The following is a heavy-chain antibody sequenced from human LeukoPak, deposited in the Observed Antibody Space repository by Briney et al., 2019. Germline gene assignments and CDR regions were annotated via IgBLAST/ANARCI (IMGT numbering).Heavy chain of an antibody. CDR3: ARDFKMSGSYWNY. CDR1: GFTFSSYA. J-gene: IGHJ4*02. V-gene: IGHV3-30-3*01. Sequence: PGRSLRLSCAASGFTFSSYAMHWVRQAPGKGLEWVAVISYDGSNKYYADSVKGRFTISRDNSKSTLYLQMNSLRAEDTAVYYCARDFKMSGSYWNYWGQGTLVTVSS. CDR2: ISYDGSNK. D-gene: IGHD1-26*01.